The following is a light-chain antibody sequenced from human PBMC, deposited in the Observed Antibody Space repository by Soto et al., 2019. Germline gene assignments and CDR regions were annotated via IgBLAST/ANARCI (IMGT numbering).Light chain of an antibody. J-gene: IGKJ2*01. V-gene: IGKV1-5*01. CDR1: QSISSW. CDR2: DAS. CDR3: QQYNSYPMYT. Sequence: DIQMTQSPSSLSASVGDRVTFTYRASQSISSWLAWYQQKPGKAPKLLIYDASSLESGVPSRFSGSGSGTEFSLTISSLQPDDFATYYCQQYNSYPMYTFGQGTKLEIK.